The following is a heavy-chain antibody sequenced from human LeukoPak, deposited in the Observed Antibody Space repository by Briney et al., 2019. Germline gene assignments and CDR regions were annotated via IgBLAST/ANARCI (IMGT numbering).Heavy chain of an antibody. D-gene: IGHD3-10*01. V-gene: IGHV1-69*01. Sequence: ASVKVSCKPSGGTFSSYAISWVRQAPGEGLEWRGGITPIFGTANYAQTLQGRVTITADESTSTASMELRSLRSEATAVYYCARGARSGALVFDYWGQGTLVTVSS. J-gene: IGHJ4*02. CDR2: ITPIFGTA. CDR1: GGTFSSYA. CDR3: ARGARSGALVFDY.